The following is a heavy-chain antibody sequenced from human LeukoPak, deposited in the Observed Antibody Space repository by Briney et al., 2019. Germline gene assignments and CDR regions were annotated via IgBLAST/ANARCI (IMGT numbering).Heavy chain of an antibody. J-gene: IGHJ6*02. CDR2: IIPIFGTA. D-gene: IGHD4-17*01. Sequence: SVKVSCKASGGTFSSYAISWVRQAPGQGLEWMGGIIPIFGTAHYAQKFQGRVTITADESTSTAYMELSSLRSEDTAVYYCARGGEYGDYKDYGMDVWGQGTTVTVSS. CDR3: ARGGEYGDYKDYGMDV. CDR1: GGTFSSYA. V-gene: IGHV1-69*13.